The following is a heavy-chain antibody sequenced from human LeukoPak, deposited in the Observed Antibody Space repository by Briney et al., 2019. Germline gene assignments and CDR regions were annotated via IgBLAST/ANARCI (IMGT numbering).Heavy chain of an antibody. D-gene: IGHD4-11*01. J-gene: IGHJ4*02. CDR3: AKDQNSYSNYWYFFDY. V-gene: IGHV3-30*02. Sequence: EGSLRLSCAASGFTFSSYGMHWVRQAPGKGLEWVAFIRYDANKKYYADSVKGRFTISRDNSKNTLYLQMNSLRADDTAVYYCAKDQNSYSNYWYFFDYWGQGTLVTVSS. CDR1: GFTFSSYG. CDR2: IRYDANKK.